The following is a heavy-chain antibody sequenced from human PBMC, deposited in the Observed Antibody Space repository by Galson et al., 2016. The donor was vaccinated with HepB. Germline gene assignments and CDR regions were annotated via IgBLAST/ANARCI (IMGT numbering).Heavy chain of an antibody. CDR1: GGTFSRYD. D-gene: IGHD2-2*01. Sequence: SVKVSCKASGGTFSRYDINWVRQAPGQGLEWMGGIIPRFGAVNDAQKFQGRVTITADESTSTAYMELSSLRSEDTAVYYCSTALGYCSSSRCLDSYYHYGMDVWGQGTTVTVSS. CDR2: IIPRFGAV. J-gene: IGHJ6*02. V-gene: IGHV1-69*13. CDR3: STALGYCSSSRCLDSYYHYGMDV.